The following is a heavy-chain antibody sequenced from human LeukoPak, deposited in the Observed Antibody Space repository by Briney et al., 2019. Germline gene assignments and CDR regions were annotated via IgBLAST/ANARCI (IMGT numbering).Heavy chain of an antibody. J-gene: IGHJ6*03. Sequence: GGSLRLSCAGSEFTFHTYLMSWVRQAPEKGLECVANKKQDGSEKYYVDSVKGRFTISRDNAKNSLYLQMNSLRAEDTAVYYSVSKGSGSYYYYYYYMDVWGKGTTVTVSS. CDR2: KKQDGSEK. CDR3: VSKGSGSYYYYYYYMDV. V-gene: IGHV3-7*01. CDR1: EFTFHTYL. D-gene: IGHD3-10*01.